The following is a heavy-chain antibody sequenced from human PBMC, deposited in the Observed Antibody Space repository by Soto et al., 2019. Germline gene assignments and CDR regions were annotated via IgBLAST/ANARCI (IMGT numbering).Heavy chain of an antibody. CDR1: GYSFIDFW. Sequence: PGEPQKNSYQGSGYSFIDFWISWVRQMPGKGLEWMGRIDPGDSNTIYSPSFQGHVTISVDKSSSTSYLQWGSLKASDTAIYYCAKQGGYYYYGMDAWGQGTTVTVSS. J-gene: IGHJ6*02. CDR3: AKQGGYYYYGMDA. V-gene: IGHV5-10-1*01. CDR2: IDPGDSNT. D-gene: IGHD3-16*01.